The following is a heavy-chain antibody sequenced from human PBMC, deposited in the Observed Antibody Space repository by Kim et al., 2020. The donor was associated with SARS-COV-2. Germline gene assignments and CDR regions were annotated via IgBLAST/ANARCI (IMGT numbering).Heavy chain of an antibody. CDR2: WYN. J-gene: IGHJ4*02. CDR3: VATIGGVDY. Sequence: WYNDYAVSVKSRITINPDTSKNQFSLQLNSVTPEDTAVYYSVATIGGVDYWGQGTLVTVSS. V-gene: IGHV6-1*01. D-gene: IGHD5-12*01.